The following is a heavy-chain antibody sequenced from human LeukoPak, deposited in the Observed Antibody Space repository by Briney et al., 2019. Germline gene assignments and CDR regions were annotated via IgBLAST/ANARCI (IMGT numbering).Heavy chain of an antibody. CDR2: INPSGGST. CDR3: ARGDCSSTSCRGRGWHYYYGMDV. Sequence: ASVKVSCKASGYTFTSYYMHWVRQAPGQGLEWMGIINPSGGSTSYAQKFQGRVTMTRDTSTSTVYMELSSLRSEDPAVYYCARGDCSSTSCRGRGWHYYYGMDVWGQGTTVTVSS. D-gene: IGHD2-2*01. J-gene: IGHJ6*02. CDR1: GYTFTSYY. V-gene: IGHV1-46*01.